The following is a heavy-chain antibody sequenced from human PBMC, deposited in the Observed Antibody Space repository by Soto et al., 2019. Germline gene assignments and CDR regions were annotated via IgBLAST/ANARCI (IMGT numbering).Heavy chain of an antibody. CDR2: INQDGSEK. J-gene: IGHJ4*02. V-gene: IGHV3-7*04. CDR1: GFTFSSYS. CDR3: ARGLCPDY. Sequence: PGGSLRLSCAASGFTFSSYSMNWVRQAPGKGLEWVANINQDGSEKYYVDSVKGRFTISRDNAKNSLYLQMNSLRAEDTAVYYCARGLCPDYWGQGTLVTVSS.